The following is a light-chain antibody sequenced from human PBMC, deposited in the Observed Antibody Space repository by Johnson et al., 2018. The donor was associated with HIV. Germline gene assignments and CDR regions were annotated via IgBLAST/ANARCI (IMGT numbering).Light chain of an antibody. CDR2: KNN. J-gene: IGLJ1*01. Sequence: QSVLTQPPSVSAAPGQKVTISCSGSSSTIGKNYVSWYQVLPGTAPKLLIYKNNERPSGIPDRFSGSKSGTSATLAITGLQTGDEADYYCGTWDSSLSAYVFGTGTKVTVL. CDR3: GTWDSSLSAYV. CDR1: SSTIGKNY. V-gene: IGLV1-51*02.